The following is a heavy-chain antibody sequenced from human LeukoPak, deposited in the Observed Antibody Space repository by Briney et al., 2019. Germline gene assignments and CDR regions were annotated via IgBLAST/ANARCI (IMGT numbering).Heavy chain of an antibody. J-gene: IGHJ4*02. CDR3: AHSRWLYYFDY. CDR1: GFSLSTSGVG. D-gene: IGHD4-23*01. CDR2: IYWDDDK. V-gene: IGHV2-5*02. Sequence: SGPTLVNPTQTLTLTCTFSGFSLSTSGVGVGWIRQPPGKALEWLALIYWDDDKRYSPSLKSRLTITKDTSKNRVVLTMTNMDPVDTATYYCAHSRWLYYFDYWGQGTLVTVSS.